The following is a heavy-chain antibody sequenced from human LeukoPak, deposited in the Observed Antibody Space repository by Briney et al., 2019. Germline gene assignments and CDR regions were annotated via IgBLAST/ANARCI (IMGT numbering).Heavy chain of an antibody. V-gene: IGHV4-34*01. Sequence: SETLSLTCAVYGGSFSGYYWSWIRQPPGKGLEWIGEINHSGSTNYNPSLKSRVTISVDTSKNQFSLKLSSVTAADTAVYYCARPAYYYYYGMDVRGQGTTVTVSS. CDR3: ARPAYYYYYGMDV. CDR2: INHSGST. J-gene: IGHJ6*02. CDR1: GGSFSGYY.